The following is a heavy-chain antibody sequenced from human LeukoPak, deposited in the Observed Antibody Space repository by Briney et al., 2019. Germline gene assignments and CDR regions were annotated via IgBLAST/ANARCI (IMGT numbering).Heavy chain of an antibody. J-gene: IGHJ5*02. D-gene: IGHD6-13*01. V-gene: IGHV4-34*01. Sequence: PSETLSLTCAVYGGSFSGYYWSWIRQPPGKGLEWIGEINHSGSTNYNPSLKSRVTISVDTSKNQFSLKLSSVTAADTAVYYCARRRFGIAAGTRTNWFDPWGQGTLVTVSS. CDR1: GGSFSGYY. CDR3: ARRRFGIAAGTRTNWFDP. CDR2: INHSGST.